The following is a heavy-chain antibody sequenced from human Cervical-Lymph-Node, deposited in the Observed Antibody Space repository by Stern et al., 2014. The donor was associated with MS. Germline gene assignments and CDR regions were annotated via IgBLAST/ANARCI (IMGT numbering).Heavy chain of an antibody. J-gene: IGHJ5*02. CDR3: ASAGSNTPKGWFDP. Sequence: QVQLQESGPGLVKPSETLSLTCIVSGGSISSDYWSWVRQPPGQGLEYNGYIHCSGSTSYNPSFGSRVSISIDTSKTQFSLKLSSVTAADTAVYYCASAGSNTPKGWFDPWGQGTLVTVSS. V-gene: IGHV4-59*01. CDR2: IHCSGST. D-gene: IGHD6-13*01. CDR1: GGSISSDY.